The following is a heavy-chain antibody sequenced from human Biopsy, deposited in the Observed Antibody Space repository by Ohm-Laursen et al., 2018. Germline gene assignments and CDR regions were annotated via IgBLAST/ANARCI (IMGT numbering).Heavy chain of an antibody. CDR2: ISRSTSHI. CDR1: GFSLRNYT. J-gene: IGHJ6*02. D-gene: IGHD6-6*01. V-gene: IGHV3-21*06. CDR3: ARDSRRTAREGGMDV. Sequence: SLRLSCAASGFSLRNYTINWVRQAPGKGLEWVSSISRSTSHILYAETLKGRFTSSRDNAKNSVYLQLNSLGAEDTAVYYCARDSRRTAREGGMDVWGQGTTVTVSS.